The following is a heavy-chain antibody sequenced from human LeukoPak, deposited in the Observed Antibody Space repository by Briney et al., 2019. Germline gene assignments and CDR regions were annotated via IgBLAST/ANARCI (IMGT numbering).Heavy chain of an antibody. CDR2: IRYDGSNK. CDR3: AKDHCSSTTCYGSPGY. V-gene: IGHV3-30*02. CDR1: GFTFSSYG. Sequence: PGGSLRLSCAASGFTFSSYGIHWVRQAPGKGLEWVAFIRYDGSNKYYADCVKGRFTIPRDNSKNTLYLQMNSLRAEDTAVYYCAKDHCSSTTCYGSPGYWGQGTLVTVSS. J-gene: IGHJ4*02. D-gene: IGHD2-2*01.